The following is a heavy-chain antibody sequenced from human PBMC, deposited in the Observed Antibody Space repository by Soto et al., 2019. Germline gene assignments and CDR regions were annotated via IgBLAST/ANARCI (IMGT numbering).Heavy chain of an antibody. Sequence: PGESLKISCQGSGYRFTNYWIGWVCQMPGKGLERMGIIYPGDSDTRYSPSFQGQVTISADKSTSTAYLQWSSLKASDTAMYYCARNYDSSGYYQSNDPFDIWGQGTMVTVSS. CDR1: GYRFTNYW. CDR3: ARNYDSSGYYQSNDPFDI. CDR2: IYPGDSDT. J-gene: IGHJ3*02. V-gene: IGHV5-51*01. D-gene: IGHD3-22*01.